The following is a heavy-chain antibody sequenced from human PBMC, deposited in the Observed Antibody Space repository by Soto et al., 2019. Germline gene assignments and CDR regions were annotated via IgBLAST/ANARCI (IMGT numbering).Heavy chain of an antibody. J-gene: IGHJ3*02. CDR1: GFICSSYD. Sequence: PVGSLRLSCAVSGFICSSYDMSWVRQAPGKGLDWVSTILVGGSTHYEDSVKGRFTISRDTSKNTVYLQMNSLTAGDTAMYYCAKATATSGGAFEIYGLGTLVTVSS. CDR3: AKATATSGGAFEI. D-gene: IGHD1-1*01. CDR2: ILVGGST. V-gene: IGHV3-23*01.